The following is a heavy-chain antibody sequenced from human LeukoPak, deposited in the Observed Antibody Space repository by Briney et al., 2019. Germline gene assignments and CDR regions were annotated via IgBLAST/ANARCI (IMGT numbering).Heavy chain of an antibody. V-gene: IGHV4-59*01. CDR1: GGSISSYY. CDR3: ARVLGYSSSSYYGMDV. Sequence: SETLSLTCTVSGGSISSYYWSWIRQPPGKGLEWIGYIYYSGSTNCNPSLKSRVTISVDTSKNQFSLKLSSVTAADTAVYYCARVLGYSSSSYYGMDVWGQGTTVTVSS. CDR2: IYYSGST. D-gene: IGHD6-6*01. J-gene: IGHJ6*02.